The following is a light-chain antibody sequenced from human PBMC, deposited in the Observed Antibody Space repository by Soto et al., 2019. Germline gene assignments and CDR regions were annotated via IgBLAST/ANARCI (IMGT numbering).Light chain of an antibody. V-gene: IGLV2-14*01. Sequence: QSALTQPASVSGSPGQSITISCTGTSSDVGGYNYVSWYQQHPGKAPKLMIYEVSNRPSGVSNRFSGSKSGNTASLIISGLQAEDEADYYCSSYTSSSVVIGGGTKLTVL. J-gene: IGLJ2*01. CDR3: SSYTSSSVV. CDR2: EVS. CDR1: SSDVGGYNY.